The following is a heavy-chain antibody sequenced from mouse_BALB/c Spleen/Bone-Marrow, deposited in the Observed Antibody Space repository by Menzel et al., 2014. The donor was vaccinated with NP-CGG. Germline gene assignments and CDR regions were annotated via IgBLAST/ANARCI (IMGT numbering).Heavy chain of an antibody. V-gene: IGHV4-1*02. CDR3: ARLYYYGNFAY. CDR2: INPDSSTI. CDR1: GFDFSRYC. D-gene: IGHD1-1*01. Sequence: EVKLMESGGGLVQPGGSLKLSCAASGFDFSRYCMSWVRQAQGKGLEWIGEINPDSSTINYTPSLKDKFIISRDNAKNTLYLQMSKVRSEDTALYYCARLYYYGNFAYWGQGTTLTVSS. J-gene: IGHJ2*01.